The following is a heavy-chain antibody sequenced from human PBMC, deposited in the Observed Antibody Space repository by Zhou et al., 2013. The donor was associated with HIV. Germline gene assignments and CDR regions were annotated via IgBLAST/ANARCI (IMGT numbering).Heavy chain of an antibody. J-gene: IGHJ6*03. D-gene: IGHD1-26*01. CDR2: IMPIFGVT. CDR3: ARDVGATRGGYYYYYYMDV. V-gene: IGHV1-69*04. Sequence: QVQLVQSGAEVKKPGSSVKVSCKASGGAFSRYAVSWVRQAPGQGLEWMGRIMPIFGVTDYAQKFKGRVTITADKSTSTAYMELSSLRSEDTALYYCARDVGATRGGYYYYYYMDVWGKGTTVTVSS. CDR1: GGAFSRYA.